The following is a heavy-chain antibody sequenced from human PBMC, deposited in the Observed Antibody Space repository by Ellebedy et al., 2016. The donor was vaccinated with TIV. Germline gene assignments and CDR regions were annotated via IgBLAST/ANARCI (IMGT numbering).Heavy chain of an antibody. CDR2: FGVSGDTT. CDR1: GFSFSSYA. J-gene: IGHJ4*02. CDR3: ARGKSGTYIHHTFDS. D-gene: IGHD1-14*01. Sequence: PGGSLRLSCVASGFSFSSYAMSWVRQAPGKGLEWVSGFGVSGDTTYYADSVKGRFTIARDNFKNTLYLQMNSRRADDTAIYYCARGKSGTYIHHTFDSWGQGTLVIVSP. V-gene: IGHV3-23*01.